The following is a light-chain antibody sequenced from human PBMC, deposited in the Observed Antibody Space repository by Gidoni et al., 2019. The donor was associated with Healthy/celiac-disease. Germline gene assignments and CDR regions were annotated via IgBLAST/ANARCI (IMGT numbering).Light chain of an antibody. J-gene: IGKJ2*01. CDR3: QQYNNWPET. Sequence: VMTQSPATLSVSPGERDTLSCRASQSVSSNLAWYQQKPGQAPRLLIYGASTRATGIPARFSGSGSGTEFTLTISSLQSEDFAVYYCQQYNNWPETFGQGTKLEIK. CDR2: GAS. V-gene: IGKV3-15*01. CDR1: QSVSSN.